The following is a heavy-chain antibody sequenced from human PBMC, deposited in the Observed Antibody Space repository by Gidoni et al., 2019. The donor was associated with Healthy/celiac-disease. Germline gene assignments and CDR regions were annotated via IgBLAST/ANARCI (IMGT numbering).Heavy chain of an antibody. CDR3: AREPTYSSGWSPAGSVGDYYYYGMDV. CDR2: TYYRSKWYN. Sequence: QVQLQQSGPGLVKPSQTLSLTCAISGDSVSSNSAAWNWIRQSPSGGLEWLGRTYYRSKWYNDYAVSVKSRITINPDTSRNQFSLQLKSVTPEDSALYYCAREPTYSSGWSPAGSVGDYYYYGMDVWGQGTTVTVSS. V-gene: IGHV6-1*01. D-gene: IGHD6-19*01. CDR1: GDSVSSNSAA. J-gene: IGHJ6*02.